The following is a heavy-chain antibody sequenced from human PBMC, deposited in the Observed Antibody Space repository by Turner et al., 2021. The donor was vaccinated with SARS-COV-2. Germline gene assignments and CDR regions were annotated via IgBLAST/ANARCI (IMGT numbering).Heavy chain of an antibody. J-gene: IGHJ4*02. D-gene: IGHD2-2*01. CDR1: GFTFSSYW. CDR2: INSDGSST. V-gene: IGHV3-74*01. Sequence: EVQLVESGGGLVQPGGSLRLSCAASGFTFSSYWMHWVRQAPGKGLVWVSRINSDGSSTSYEDSVKGRFTISRDNAKNTLYLQMNSLRADDTAVYYCVREIIVVVPAADYWGQGTLVTVSS. CDR3: VREIIVVVPAADY.